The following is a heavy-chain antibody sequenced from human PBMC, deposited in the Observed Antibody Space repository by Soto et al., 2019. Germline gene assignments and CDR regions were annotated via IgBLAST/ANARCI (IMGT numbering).Heavy chain of an antibody. J-gene: IGHJ5*02. CDR3: ARDEVPAANWLDR. CDR1: GYIFINYG. V-gene: IGHV1-18*01. CDR2: ISGYNGNT. D-gene: IGHD2-2*01. Sequence: ASVKVSCKASGYIFINYGITWVRQAPGQGLEWMGWISGYNGNTKYADKLQGRVTMTTDTSTTTAYMELRGLRSDDTAVYYCARDEVPAANWLDRWGQGTPVTVSS.